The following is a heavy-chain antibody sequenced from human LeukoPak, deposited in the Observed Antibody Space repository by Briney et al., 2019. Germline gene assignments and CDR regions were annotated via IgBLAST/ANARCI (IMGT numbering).Heavy chain of an antibody. CDR1: GGSISGYY. CDR2: IHCTGRA. Sequence: SESLSLTCTVSGGSISGYYWIWIRQPPGKGLEWIAYIHCTGRANYCRSFKSQATISVDTSKHQFSLRLSSVTTADTGVYYCARHKALHKGDAFDIWGQGTIVTLSA. V-gene: IGHV4-59*08. CDR3: ARHKALHKGDAFDI. J-gene: IGHJ3*02.